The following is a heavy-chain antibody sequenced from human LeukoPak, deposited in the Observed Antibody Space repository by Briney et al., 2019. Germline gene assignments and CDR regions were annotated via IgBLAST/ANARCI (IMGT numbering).Heavy chain of an antibody. CDR1: GGTFITYG. CDR2: IIPVFGVT. V-gene: IGHV1-69*05. D-gene: IGHD2-2*01. Sequence: ASVTVSFKTSGGTFITYGISWVRQAPGQGGEWLGGIIPVFGVTDYAQKFQGRVTITTDEFTSTAYMELSSLRSEDTAVYYCARDSRGVVPAAIHYYMDVWGKGTTVTVSS. CDR3: ARDSRGVVPAAIHYYMDV. J-gene: IGHJ6*03.